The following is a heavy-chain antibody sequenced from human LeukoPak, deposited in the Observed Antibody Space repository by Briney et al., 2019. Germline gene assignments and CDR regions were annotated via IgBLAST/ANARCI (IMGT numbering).Heavy chain of an antibody. D-gene: IGHD1-26*01. CDR1: GYTFTSYA. CDR2: INPSFNPGVDVT. J-gene: IGHJ4*02. CDR3: ARAWESVAGYYFDY. V-gene: IGHV1-46*01. Sequence: GASVKVSCKASGYTFTSYAMNWVRQAPGQGLEWMGKINPSFNPGVDVTSYAQKFQGRVTMTRDTSTNTVYMELSSLRSEDTAVYYCARAWESVAGYYFDYWGQGTLVTVSS.